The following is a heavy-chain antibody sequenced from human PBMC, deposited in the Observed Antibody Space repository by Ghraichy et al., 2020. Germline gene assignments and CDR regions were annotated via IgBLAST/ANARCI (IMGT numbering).Heavy chain of an antibody. J-gene: IGHJ4*02. CDR3: ATDLRGIAVRGNLDY. D-gene: IGHD6-6*01. CDR2: ISGSGSST. CDR1: GFTFSNYA. Sequence: GGSLRLSCAASGFTFSNYAMSWVRQAPGKGLEWVSAISGSGSSTYSADSVKGRFTISRDNSKNTLYLQVNSLRAEDTAVYYCATDLRGIAVRGNLDYWGQGTLVTVSS. V-gene: IGHV3-23*01.